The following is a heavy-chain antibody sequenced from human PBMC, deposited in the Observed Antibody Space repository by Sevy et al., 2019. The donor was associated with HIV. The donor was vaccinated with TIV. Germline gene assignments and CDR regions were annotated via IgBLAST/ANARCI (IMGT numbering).Heavy chain of an antibody. CDR2: TSYDGSHK. Sequence: GGSLRLSCAASGFIFSNFAMHWFRQAPGKGLGWVAVTSYDGSHKYYADSVKGSFTVSRDNSRNILSLEMNSLRRDDTAVYYCARGENNDEFFQYWGQGTLVTVSS. CDR3: ARGENNDEFFQY. V-gene: IGHV3-30*04. CDR1: GFIFSNFA. D-gene: IGHD1-26*01. J-gene: IGHJ1*01.